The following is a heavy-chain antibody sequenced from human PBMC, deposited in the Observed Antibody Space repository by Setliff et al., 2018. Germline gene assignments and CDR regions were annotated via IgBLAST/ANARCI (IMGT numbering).Heavy chain of an antibody. CDR3: ARGEGGIEAAGLFDY. J-gene: IGHJ4*02. CDR2: ISAYNGNT. Sequence: ASVKVSCKASGYTFTSYGISWVRQAPGQGLEWMGWISAYNGNTNYAQKLQGRVTMTTDTSTSTAYMELRSLRSDDTAVYYCARGEGGIEAAGLFDYWGQGTLVTVSS. D-gene: IGHD6-13*01. V-gene: IGHV1-18*01. CDR1: GYTFTSYG.